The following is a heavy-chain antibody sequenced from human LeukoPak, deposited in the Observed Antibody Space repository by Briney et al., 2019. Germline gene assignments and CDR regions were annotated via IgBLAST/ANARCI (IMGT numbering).Heavy chain of an antibody. CDR3: ARGTPDSSCWYPKWADYYYYYYMDV. Sequence: SETLSLTCAVYGGSFSGYYWSWIRQPPGKGLEWIGEINHSGSTNYNPSLKSRVTISVDKSKNQFSLKLSPVTAADTAVYYCARGTPDSSCWYPKWADYYYYYYMDVWGKGTTVTVSS. CDR2: INHSGST. V-gene: IGHV4-34*01. CDR1: GGSFSGYY. D-gene: IGHD6-13*01. J-gene: IGHJ6*03.